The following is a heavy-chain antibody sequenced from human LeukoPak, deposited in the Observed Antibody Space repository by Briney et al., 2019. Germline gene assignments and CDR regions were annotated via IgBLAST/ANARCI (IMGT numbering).Heavy chain of an antibody. CDR2: ITSSSNFI. Sequence: GGSLRLSCAASGFTFSSYTMSWVRQAPGKGLEVMSSITSSSNFIFYADSVKGRFSLSRDNAKNSLYLQMDRLRAEDTAVYYCARDVRVGRLLDAFDIWGRGTMVTVSS. CDR1: GFTFSSYT. CDR3: ARDVRVGRLLDAFDI. J-gene: IGHJ3*02. D-gene: IGHD2-21*01. V-gene: IGHV3-21*06.